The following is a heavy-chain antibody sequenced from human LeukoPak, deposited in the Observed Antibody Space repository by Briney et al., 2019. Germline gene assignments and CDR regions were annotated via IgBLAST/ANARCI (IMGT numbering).Heavy chain of an antibody. CDR1: GGSISSSSYY. J-gene: IGHJ5*02. V-gene: IGHV4-39*07. CDR3: ARVVVGSWDGWFDP. CDR2: IYYSGST. D-gene: IGHD6-13*01. Sequence: SETLSLTCTVSGGSISSSSYYWGWIRQPPGKGLEWIGSIYYSGSTYYNPSLKSRVTISVDTSKNQFSLKLSPVTAADTAVYYCARVVVGSWDGWFDPWGQGTLVTVSS.